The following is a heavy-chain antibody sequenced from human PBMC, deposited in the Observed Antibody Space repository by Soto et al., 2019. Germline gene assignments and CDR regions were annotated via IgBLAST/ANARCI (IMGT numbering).Heavy chain of an antibody. CDR1: GFTFSSYA. CDR2: ISSSGSTI. Sequence: GGSLRLSCAASGFTFSSYAMSWVRQAPGKGLEWVSAISSSGSTIYYADSVKGRFTISRDNAKNSLYLQMNSLRAEDTAVYYCARGWTGTTRGAYYYYYYGMDVWGQGTTVTVSS. V-gene: IGHV3-21*04. CDR3: ARGWTGTTRGAYYYYYYGMDV. J-gene: IGHJ6*02. D-gene: IGHD1-7*01.